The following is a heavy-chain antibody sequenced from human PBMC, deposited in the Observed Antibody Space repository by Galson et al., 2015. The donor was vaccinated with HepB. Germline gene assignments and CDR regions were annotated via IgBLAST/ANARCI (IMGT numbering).Heavy chain of an antibody. CDR2: INTNTGNP. D-gene: IGHD3-3*01. Sequence: SVKVSCKASGYTFTSYAMNWVRQAPGQGLEWMGWINTNTGNPTYAQGFTGRFVFSLDTSVSTAYLQISSLKAEDTAVYYCARDSPDFWSGPPRIYYYYYYMDVWGKGTTVTVSS. CDR1: GYTFTSYA. J-gene: IGHJ6*03. V-gene: IGHV7-4-1*02. CDR3: ARDSPDFWSGPPRIYYYYYYMDV.